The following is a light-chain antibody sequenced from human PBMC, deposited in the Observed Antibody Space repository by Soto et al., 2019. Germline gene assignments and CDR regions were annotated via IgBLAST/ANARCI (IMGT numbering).Light chain of an antibody. CDR2: GAS. J-gene: IGKJ4*01. V-gene: IGKV3-15*01. CDR3: QQYSDWSPIT. CDR1: QSVGTN. Sequence: EIVMTQSPGALSLSPGERATLYCRASQSVGTNLAWYQQKPGQAPRPLIYGASARATDVPARFSGSGSGTEFTLTISSLQSEDFAVYYCQQYSDWSPITFGGGTKVEIK.